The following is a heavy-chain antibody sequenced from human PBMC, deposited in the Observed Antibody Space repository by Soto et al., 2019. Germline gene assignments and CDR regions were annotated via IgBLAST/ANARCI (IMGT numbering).Heavy chain of an antibody. J-gene: IGHJ6*03. D-gene: IGHD3-10*01. V-gene: IGHV1-8*01. CDR2: MNPNSGNT. Sequence: ASVKVSCKASGYTFTSYDINWVRQATGQGLEWMGWMNPNSGNTGYAQRFQGRVTMTRNTSISTAYMELSSLRSEDTAVYYCARGRFNRAVNYYYMDVWGKGTTVTVSS. CDR3: ARGRFNRAVNYYYMDV. CDR1: GYTFTSYD.